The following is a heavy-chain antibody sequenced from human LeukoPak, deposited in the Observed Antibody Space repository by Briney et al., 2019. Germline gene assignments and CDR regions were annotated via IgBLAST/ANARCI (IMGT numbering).Heavy chain of an antibody. J-gene: IGHJ5*02. CDR1: DFTVSSNY. V-gene: IGHV3-53*01. D-gene: IGHD5-18*01. CDR3: ARAGSGYSYGGYGS. Sequence: GGSLRLSCAASDFTVSSNYMSWVRQAPGKGLEWVSVIYSGGSTYYADSVKGRFTISRDNSKNTLYLQMNSLRAEDTAVYYCARAGSGYSYGGYGSCGQGTLVTVSS. CDR2: IYSGGST.